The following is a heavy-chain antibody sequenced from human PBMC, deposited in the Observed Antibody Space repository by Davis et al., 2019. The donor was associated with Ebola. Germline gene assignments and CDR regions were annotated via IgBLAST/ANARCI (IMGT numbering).Heavy chain of an antibody. CDR1: GYTFTSYG. Sequence: ASVKVSCKASGYTFTSYGISWVRQAPGQGLEWMGWISAYNGNTNYAQKLQGRVTMTTDTTTSTAYMVLRSLGSDDTAVYYCAQSGYYRGYYYYGMDVWGQGTTVTVSS. V-gene: IGHV1-18*01. CDR3: AQSGYYRGYYYYGMDV. D-gene: IGHD3-3*01. J-gene: IGHJ6*02. CDR2: ISAYNGNT.